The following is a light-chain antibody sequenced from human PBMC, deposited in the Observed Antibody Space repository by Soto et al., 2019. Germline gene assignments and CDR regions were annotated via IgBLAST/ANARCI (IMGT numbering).Light chain of an antibody. CDR3: QQTNSFPLT. J-gene: IGKJ4*01. CDR2: AAS. Sequence: DIQMTQSPSSVSASVGDRVTVTCRASPYLSSWLAWYQQKPGEAPKLLIYAASSLQSGVPSRFSGSGSGTDFILTINSLQPEDFATYYCQQTNSFPLTFGGGTNVEIK. V-gene: IGKV1-12*01. CDR1: PYLSSW.